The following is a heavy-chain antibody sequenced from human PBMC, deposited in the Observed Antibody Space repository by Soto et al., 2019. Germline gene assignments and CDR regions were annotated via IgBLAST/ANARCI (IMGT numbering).Heavy chain of an antibody. CDR3: AKGHSSIFYSYCDY. D-gene: IGHD6-13*01. J-gene: IGHJ4*02. CDR1: GFTFSSYV. CDR2: ISGSGGST. V-gene: IGHV3-23*01. Sequence: EVQLLESGGGLVQPGGSLRLPCVASGFTFSSYVMSWVRQAPGKGLEWVSGISGSGGSTYYADSVKGRFTISRDNSKNTLYREVNGLRGEDTAVYYCAKGHSSIFYSYCDYWGQGTLVTVSS.